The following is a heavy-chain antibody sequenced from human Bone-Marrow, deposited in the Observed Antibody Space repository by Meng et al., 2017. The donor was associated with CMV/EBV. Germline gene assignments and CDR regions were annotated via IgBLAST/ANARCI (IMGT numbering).Heavy chain of an antibody. J-gene: IGHJ4*02. CDR3: ASSAITIFGVVQNDY. Sequence: GSLRSGGYYWSWIRQHPGKGLEWLGYFYYSGSTYYNPSLKSRVTISVDTSKNQFSLKLSSVTAADTAVYYCASSAITIFGVVQNDYWGQGTLVTVSS. CDR1: GSLRSGGYY. CDR2: FYYSGST. V-gene: IGHV4-31*02. D-gene: IGHD3-3*01.